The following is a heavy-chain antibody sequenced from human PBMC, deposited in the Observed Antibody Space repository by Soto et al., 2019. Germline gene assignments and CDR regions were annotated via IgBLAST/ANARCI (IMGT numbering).Heavy chain of an antibody. CDR2: SSTFNGEA. V-gene: IGHV1-18*01. J-gene: IGHJ4*02. CDR1: GYSFTSTV. Sequence: QGQLVQSGAEGKKPGASVKFSCKASGYSFTSTVISWVRQAPGQGPEWMGWSSTFNGEAKYEQKLQGRVTMTTDTTTTTAYMKLRSLTSDDTAVEYCSGDLDGAGSYFTDFWGQGTLVTVAS. D-gene: IGHD3-10*01. CDR3: SGDLDGAGSYFTDF.